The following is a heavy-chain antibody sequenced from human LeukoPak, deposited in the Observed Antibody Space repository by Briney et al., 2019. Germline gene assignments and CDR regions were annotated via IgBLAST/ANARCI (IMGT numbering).Heavy chain of an antibody. Sequence: RAGGSLRLSCAASGFTFSNYWIHWVRQAPGKGLEWVAGIKDDGSEKYYVDSVKGRFTISRDSAKNSLYLQMNSLRAEDTAVYYCAKDRGGSYTLSLDYWGQGTLVTVSS. D-gene: IGHD1-26*01. CDR2: IKDDGSEK. V-gene: IGHV3-7*03. CDR1: GFTFSNYW. J-gene: IGHJ4*02. CDR3: AKDRGGSYTLSLDY.